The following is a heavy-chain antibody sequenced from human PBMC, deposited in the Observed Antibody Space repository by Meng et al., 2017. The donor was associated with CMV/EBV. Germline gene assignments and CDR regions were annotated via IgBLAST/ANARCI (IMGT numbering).Heavy chain of an antibody. CDR2: INPSGGST. CDR3: ARDFFSLEWLQYPPAPNWFDP. D-gene: IGHD3-3*01. Sequence: VKVSCKASGYTFTSYYMHWVRQAPGQGLEWMGIINPSGGSTSYAQKFQGRVTMTRDTSTSTVYMELSSLRSEDTAVYYCARDFFSLEWLQYPPAPNWFDPWGQGTLVTVSS. J-gene: IGHJ5*02. V-gene: IGHV1-46*01. CDR1: GYTFTSYY.